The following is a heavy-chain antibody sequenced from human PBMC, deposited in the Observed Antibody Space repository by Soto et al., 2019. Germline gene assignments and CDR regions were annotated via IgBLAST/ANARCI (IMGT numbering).Heavy chain of an antibody. CDR2: INAGNGNT. V-gene: IGHV1-3*01. J-gene: IGHJ5*02. CDR3: ARDHITIFGVVIGAIDP. D-gene: IGHD3-3*01. Sequence: QVQLVQSGAEVKKPGASVKVSCKASGYTFTSYAMHWVRQAPGQMLEWMGWINAGNGNTKYSQKFQGRVTITRDTSASTAYMELSSLRSEDTAVDYCARDHITIFGVVIGAIDPWGQGTLVPVSS. CDR1: GYTFTSYA.